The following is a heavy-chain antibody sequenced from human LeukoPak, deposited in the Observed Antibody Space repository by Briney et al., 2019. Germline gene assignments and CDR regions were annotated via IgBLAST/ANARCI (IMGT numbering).Heavy chain of an antibody. CDR2: ISGSGGST. CDR3: AKSSGRSSSSYSDY. V-gene: IGHV3-23*01. CDR1: GFTFSSYA. J-gene: IGHJ4*02. Sequence: GGSLRLSCAASGFTFSSYAMSWVRQAPGKGLEWVSAISGSGGSTHYADSVKGRFTISRDNSKNTLYLQMNSLRAEDTAVYYCAKSSGRSSSSYSDYWGQGTLVTVSS. D-gene: IGHD3-10*01.